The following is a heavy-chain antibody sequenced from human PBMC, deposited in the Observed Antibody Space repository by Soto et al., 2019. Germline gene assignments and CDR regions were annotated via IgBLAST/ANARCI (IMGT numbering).Heavy chain of an antibody. V-gene: IGHV1-69*04. J-gene: IGHJ4*02. CDR3: ARGEIYGGNYYYFDY. CDR2: IIPILGIA. D-gene: IGHD4-4*01. CDR1: GGTFSSYA. Sequence: ASVKVSCKASGGTFSSYAISWVRQAPGQGLEWMGRIIPILGIANYAQKFQGRVTITADKSTSTAYMELSSLRSEDTAVYYCARGEIYGGNYYYFDYWGQGTLVTVSS.